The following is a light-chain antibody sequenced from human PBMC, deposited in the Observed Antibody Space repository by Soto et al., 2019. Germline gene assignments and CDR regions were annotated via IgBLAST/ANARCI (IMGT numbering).Light chain of an antibody. J-gene: IGLJ1*01. CDR2: DVY. CDR1: SSDFGSYNL. Sequence: QSALTQPASVSGSPGQSITISCTGTSSDFGSYNLVSWYQQHPGQAPQLIIYDVYNRPSGVSHRFSGSKSGDTASLTISGLQAEDEADYYCTSYTSSTPFYVFGTGTKVTVL. CDR3: TSYTSSTPFYV. V-gene: IGLV2-14*02.